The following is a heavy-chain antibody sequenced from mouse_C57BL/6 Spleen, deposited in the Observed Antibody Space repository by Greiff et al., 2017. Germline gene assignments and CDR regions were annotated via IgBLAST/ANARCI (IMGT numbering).Heavy chain of an antibody. CDR1: GYTFTSYW. Sequence: QVQLQQSGAELVKPGASVKLSCKASGYTFTSYWMHWVKQRPGQGLEWIGMFHPNSGSTNYNEKFKSKATLTVDKSSSTAYMQLSSLTSEDSAVYYCARDGNNYAMDYWGQGTSVTVSS. V-gene: IGHV1-64*01. D-gene: IGHD2-1*01. CDR3: ARDGNNYAMDY. J-gene: IGHJ4*01. CDR2: FHPNSGST.